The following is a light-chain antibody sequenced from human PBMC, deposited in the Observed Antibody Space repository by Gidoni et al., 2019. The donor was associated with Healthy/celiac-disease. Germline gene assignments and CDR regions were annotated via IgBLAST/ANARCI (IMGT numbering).Light chain of an antibody. V-gene: IGLV2-14*01. J-gene: IGLJ2*01. CDR3: SSYTSSSTVV. CDR2: DVS. Sequence: SALTQPASESGSPGQSITISCTGTSSDVGGYNYVSWYQQPPGKAPKLMIYDVSNRPSGVSNRFSGSKSGNTASLTISGLQAEDEADYYCSSYTSSSTVVFGGGTKLTVL. CDR1: SSDVGGYNY.